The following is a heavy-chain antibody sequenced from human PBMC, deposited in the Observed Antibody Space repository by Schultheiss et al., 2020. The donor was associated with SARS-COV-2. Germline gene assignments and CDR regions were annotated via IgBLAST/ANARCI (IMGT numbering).Heavy chain of an antibody. J-gene: IGHJ4*02. CDR2: INPNSGGT. CDR3: ARQSPHGDPPHY. V-gene: IGHV1-2*02. Sequence: ASVKVSCKASRYTFTGYYMHWVRQAPGQGLEWMGWINPNSGGTNYAQKFQGRVTITADESTSTAYMELSSLRSEDTAVYYCARQSPHGDPPHYWGQGTLVTVSS. CDR1: RYTFTGYY. D-gene: IGHD4-17*01.